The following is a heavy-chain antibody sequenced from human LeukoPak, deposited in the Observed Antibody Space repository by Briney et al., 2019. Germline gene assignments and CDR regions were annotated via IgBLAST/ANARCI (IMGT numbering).Heavy chain of an antibody. Sequence: SETLSLTCTVSGGSISSSSYYWGWIRQPPGKGLEWIGSIYYSGSTYYNPSLKSRVTISVDTSKNQFSLKLSSVTAADTAVYYCAREGQEMAPIRSYFDYWGQGTLVTVSS. CDR1: GGSISSSSYY. D-gene: IGHD5-24*01. V-gene: IGHV4-39*07. J-gene: IGHJ4*02. CDR2: IYYSGST. CDR3: AREGQEMAPIRSYFDY.